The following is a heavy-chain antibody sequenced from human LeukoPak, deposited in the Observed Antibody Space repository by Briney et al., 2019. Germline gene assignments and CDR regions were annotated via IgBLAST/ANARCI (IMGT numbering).Heavy chain of an antibody. Sequence: PSETLSLTCTVSSGSVSSFYWTWIRQPAGKGLEWIGRIFTTGTTNYNPSLKSRVTMSVDTSKSQFSLKLTSVTAADAAVSYCARGRYGSGSYFFDYWGQGTLVTVSS. V-gene: IGHV4-4*07. CDR3: ARGRYGSGSYFFDY. J-gene: IGHJ4*01. D-gene: IGHD3-10*01. CDR2: IFTTGTT. CDR1: SGSVSSFY.